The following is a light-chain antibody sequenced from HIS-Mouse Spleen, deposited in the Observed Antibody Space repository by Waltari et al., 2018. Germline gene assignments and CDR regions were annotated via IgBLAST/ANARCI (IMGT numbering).Light chain of an antibody. V-gene: IGKV3-15*01. CDR3: QQYNNWPFT. CDR1: QSVSSN. CDR2: GSS. J-gene: IGKJ3*01. Sequence: EIVMTQSPATLSVSPGERATLSFRDSQSVSSNLAWYQQKPGHPPGLLIYGSSTRATGIPARFSGSGSGTEFTRTISSMQSEDFAVYYCQQYNNWPFTFGPGTKVDIK.